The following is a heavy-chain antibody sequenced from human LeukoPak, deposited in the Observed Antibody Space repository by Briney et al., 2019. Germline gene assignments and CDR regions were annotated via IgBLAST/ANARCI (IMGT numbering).Heavy chain of an antibody. CDR2: INHSGST. J-gene: IGHJ5*02. CDR1: GGSFSGYY. D-gene: IGHD6-6*01. CDR3: ARVQGRIAARPKNWFDP. Sequence: SETLSLTCAVYGGSFSGYYWSWIRQPPGTGLEWIGEINHSGSTNYNPSLKSRVTISVDTPKNQFSLKLSSVTAADTAVYYCARVQGRIAARPKNWFDPWGQGTLVTVSS. V-gene: IGHV4-34*01.